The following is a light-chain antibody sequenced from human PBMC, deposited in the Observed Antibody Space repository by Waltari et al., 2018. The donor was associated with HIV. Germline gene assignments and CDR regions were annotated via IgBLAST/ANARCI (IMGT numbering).Light chain of an antibody. CDR1: QSLLHSNGYNY. CDR2: LGS. Sequence: DIVMTQSALSLSVTPGEPASISCRSSQSLLHSNGYNYLDWYLQKPGQPPQLLIYLGSNRASGVPDRFSGSGSGTDFTLKISRVEAEDVGIYYCMQSIQLLLTFGGGTKVEIK. J-gene: IGKJ4*01. V-gene: IGKV2-28*01. CDR3: MQSIQLLLT.